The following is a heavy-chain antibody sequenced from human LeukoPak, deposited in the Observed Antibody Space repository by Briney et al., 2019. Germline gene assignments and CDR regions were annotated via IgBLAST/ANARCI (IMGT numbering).Heavy chain of an antibody. CDR2: IYYSGST. D-gene: IGHD6-13*01. V-gene: IGHV4-39*07. Sequence: SETLSLTCTVSGGSISSSSYYWGWIRQPPGKGLEWIGSIYYSGSTYYNPSLKSRVTISVDTSKNQFSLKLSSVTAADTAVYYCARNLIPEQLVLNFWGQGTLFTVSS. J-gene: IGHJ4*02. CDR1: GGSISSSSYY. CDR3: ARNLIPEQLVLNF.